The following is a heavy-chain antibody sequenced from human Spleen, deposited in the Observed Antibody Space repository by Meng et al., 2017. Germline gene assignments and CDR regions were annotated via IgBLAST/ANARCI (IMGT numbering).Heavy chain of an antibody. CDR1: GGSFTKYT. CDR3: ASSPGTTLDN. J-gene: IGHJ4*02. D-gene: IGHD1-14*01. V-gene: IGHV1-69*02. Sequence: SVKVSCKASGGSFTKYTISWVRLAPGQGLEWMGKFVPLSGLPNYAQKFRGRVTITADRSTSTFYMELSSLTSEDSGVYYCASSPGTTLDNWGQGTLVTVSS. CDR2: FVPLSGLP.